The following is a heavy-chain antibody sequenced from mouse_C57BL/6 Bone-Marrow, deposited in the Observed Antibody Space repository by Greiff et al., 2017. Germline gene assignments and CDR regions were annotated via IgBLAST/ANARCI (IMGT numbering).Heavy chain of an antibody. CDR2: IDPNSGGT. Sequence: VQLQQPGAELVKPGASVKLSCKASGYTFTSYWMHWVKQRPGLGLEWIGRIDPNSGGTKYNEKFKSKATLTVDKPSSTAYMQLSSLTSEDSAVYYCARGAYSNYVFYAMDYWGQGTSVTVSS. D-gene: IGHD2-5*01. CDR1: GYTFTSYW. V-gene: IGHV1-72*01. J-gene: IGHJ4*01. CDR3: ARGAYSNYVFYAMDY.